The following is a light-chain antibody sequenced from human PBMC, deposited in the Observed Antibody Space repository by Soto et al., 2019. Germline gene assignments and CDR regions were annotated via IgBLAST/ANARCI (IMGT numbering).Light chain of an antibody. CDR2: EAS. V-gene: IGLV2-18*01. J-gene: IGLJ1*01. CDR1: STDFVSYNR. CDR3: AGWDDSLNGLYV. Sequence: QSVLTQPPSVSGSPGQSVTISCTGTSTDFVSYNRVSWYQQPPGTAPKLIIYEASNRPSGVPDRFSGSKSGNTASLTISGLQAADEADYYCAGWDDSLNGLYVFGTGTKVTV.